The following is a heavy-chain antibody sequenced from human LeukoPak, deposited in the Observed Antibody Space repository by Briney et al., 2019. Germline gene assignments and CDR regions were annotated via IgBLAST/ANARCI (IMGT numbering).Heavy chain of an antibody. CDR1: GGSISSYY. Sequence: SETLSLTCTVSGGSISSYYWSWIRQPPGKGLEWIGYIYYSGSTNYNPSLKSRVTISVDTSKNQFSLKLNSVTAADTAVYYCAHPDGGTAFDIWGQGTMVTVSS. D-gene: IGHD5-24*01. CDR2: IYYSGST. CDR3: AHPDGGTAFDI. V-gene: IGHV4-59*08. J-gene: IGHJ3*02.